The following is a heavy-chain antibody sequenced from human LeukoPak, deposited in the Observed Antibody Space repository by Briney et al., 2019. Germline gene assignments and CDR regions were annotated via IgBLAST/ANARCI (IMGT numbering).Heavy chain of an antibody. D-gene: IGHD3-9*01. CDR2: VYTGGRT. Sequence: PGGSLRLSCATSGFTIGKSDMAWVRQAPGKGLEWVSIVYTGGRTFHADSVKGRFTMSRDQSKNTVGLQMNSLRSEDTALYYCARGSMPGTGLPFDYWGQGTPLTVSS. CDR3: ARGSMPGTGLPFDY. J-gene: IGHJ4*02. CDR1: GFTIGKSD. V-gene: IGHV3-53*05.